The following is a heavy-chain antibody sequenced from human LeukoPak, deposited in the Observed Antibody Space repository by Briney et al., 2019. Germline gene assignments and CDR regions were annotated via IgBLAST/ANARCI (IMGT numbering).Heavy chain of an antibody. V-gene: IGHV3-23*01. J-gene: IGHJ4*02. CDR3: ANGKSDYSCGWPRGTF. D-gene: IGHD6-19*01. Sequence: GGSLRLSCAASGFTFSNYAMIWVRQAPGKGLEWVSALSGSGATTYYADSVKGRFTISRDNSKNTLYLQMNSLRAEDTAVYYCANGKSDYSCGWPRGTFWGQGTLVTVSS. CDR1: GFTFSNYA. CDR2: LSGSGATT.